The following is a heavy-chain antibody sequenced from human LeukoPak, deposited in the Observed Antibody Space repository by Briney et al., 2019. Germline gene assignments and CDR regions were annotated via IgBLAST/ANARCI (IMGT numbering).Heavy chain of an antibody. V-gene: IGHV3-66*01. CDR2: IYSGGST. CDR1: GFTVSSNY. J-gene: IGHJ3*02. D-gene: IGHD3-22*01. Sequence: GGSLRLSCAASGFTVSSNYMSWVRQAPGKGLEWVSVIYSGGSTYYADSVKGRFTISRDNSKNTLYLQMNSLRAEDTAVYYCARVSSPAYYDSSGYLDAVDIWGQGTMVTVSS. CDR3: ARVSSPAYYDSSGYLDAVDI.